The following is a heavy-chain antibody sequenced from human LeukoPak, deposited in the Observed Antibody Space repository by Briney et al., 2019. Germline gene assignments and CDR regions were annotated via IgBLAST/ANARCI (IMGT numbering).Heavy chain of an antibody. CDR2: ISSSSNCI. CDR1: GFTFSSDS. D-gene: IGHD6-19*01. J-gene: IGHJ4*02. CDR3: ARGGVSIAVTGTGGFDY. V-gene: IGHV3-21*01. Sequence: GGSLRLSCAATGFTFSSDSMNWVRQAPGKGLEWVSSISSSSNCIFYADSVEGRFTISRDNAKNSLYLQMNSLRVEDTAVYYCARGGVSIAVTGTGGFDYWGQGTLVTVSS.